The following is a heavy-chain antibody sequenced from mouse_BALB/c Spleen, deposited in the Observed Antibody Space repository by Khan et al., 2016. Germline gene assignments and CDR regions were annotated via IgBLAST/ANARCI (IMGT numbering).Heavy chain of an antibody. D-gene: IGHD1-1*01. CDR1: GYSFTSYY. CDR2: IDPFNGGT. V-gene: IGHV1S135*01. CDR3: ASSTQSFCAMDY. J-gene: IGHJ4*01. Sequence: VQLQQSGPELMKPGASVKISCKASGYSFTSYYMHWVRQSHGKSLEWIGYIDPFNGGTSYNQNFKGKATLTVDKSYSKAYMHLSSLTSEDSAVYSCASSTQSFCAMDYLGQGASVTVSS.